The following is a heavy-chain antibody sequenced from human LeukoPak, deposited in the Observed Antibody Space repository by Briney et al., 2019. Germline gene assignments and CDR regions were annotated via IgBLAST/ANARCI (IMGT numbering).Heavy chain of an antibody. Sequence: ESGPTLVNPTQTLTLTCTFSGLLLRTSGVGVGWIRRPPGKALEWLALLYWNDDKRYSPSLKSRLTITKDTSKHQVVLTLTNMDPVSTATCYCAHFLTYYYGSGSYYDYWGQGTLVTVSS. CDR1: GLLLRTSGVG. V-gene: IGHV2-5*01. CDR3: AHFLTYYYGSGSYYDY. J-gene: IGHJ4*02. CDR2: LYWNDDK. D-gene: IGHD3-10*01.